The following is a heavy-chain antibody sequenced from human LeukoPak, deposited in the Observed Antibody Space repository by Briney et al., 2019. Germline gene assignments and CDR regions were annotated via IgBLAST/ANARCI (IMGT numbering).Heavy chain of an antibody. CDR3: ARVQGFSYTYDWFDP. CDR1: GVSISSHY. J-gene: IGHJ5*02. CDR2: LYTSGGT. V-gene: IGHV4-4*07. D-gene: IGHD5-18*01. Sequence: SETLSLTCNVSGVSISSHYWSWIRQPAGKGLEWIGRLYTSGGTNYNPSLKSRVTMSVDTSKNQFSLRLSSVTAADTAVYYCARVQGFSYTYDWFDPWGQGTLVTVSS.